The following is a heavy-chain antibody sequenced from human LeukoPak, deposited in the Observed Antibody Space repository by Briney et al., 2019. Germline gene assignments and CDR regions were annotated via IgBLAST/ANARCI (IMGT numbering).Heavy chain of an antibody. V-gene: IGHV3-30-3*01. CDR3: ARGFNDFWSGSQLEY. D-gene: IGHD3-3*01. Sequence: GGSLRLSCAASGFIFGGYAMHWVRQAPGKGLQWLAVISYDGGKTYYADSVEGRFTISRDNSKSTVYLEISSLRSEDTAIYYCARGFNDFWSGSQLEYWGQGTLVTVSS. CDR1: GFIFGGYA. J-gene: IGHJ4*02. CDR2: ISYDGGKT.